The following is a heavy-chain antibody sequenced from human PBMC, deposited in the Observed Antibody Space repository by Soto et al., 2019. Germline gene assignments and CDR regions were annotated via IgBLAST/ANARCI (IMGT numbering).Heavy chain of an antibody. CDR3: AGDRPWDCSSSNYCYYYGLDV. CDR2: INNSGIT. CDR1: GGSFSSDH. J-gene: IGHJ6*02. Sequence: PSETLSLTCNVSGGSFSSDHWGWIRQPPGKGLEWIGKINNSGITNYNPSLKSRATISVDTSKNQFSLKLTSVTAADTAVYYCAGDRPWDCSSSNYCYYYGLDVWGQGTTVTVSS. V-gene: IGHV4-59*01. D-gene: IGHD2-2*01.